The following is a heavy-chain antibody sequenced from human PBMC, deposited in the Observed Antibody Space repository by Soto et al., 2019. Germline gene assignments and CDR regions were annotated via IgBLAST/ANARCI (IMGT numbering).Heavy chain of an antibody. CDR1: GYTFNKHA. D-gene: IGHD3-9*01. V-gene: IGHV1-18*01. Sequence: QVQLVQSGAEVKKPGASVMLSCKASGYTFNKHAIMWVRQARGQGLEWMGWISAHNGNTNSAPKFQGRVTITADKSTSTAYMELSSLRSEDTAVYYCATELRYFDWLFPNNWFDPWGQGTLVTVSS. CDR2: ISAHNGNT. J-gene: IGHJ5*02. CDR3: ATELRYFDWLFPNNWFDP.